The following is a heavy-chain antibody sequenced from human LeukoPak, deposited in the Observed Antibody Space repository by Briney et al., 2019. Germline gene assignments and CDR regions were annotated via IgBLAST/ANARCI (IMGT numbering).Heavy chain of an antibody. CDR1: GFTFSSYA. J-gene: IGHJ6*03. Sequence: PGGSLRLSCAASGFTFSSYAMHWVRQAPGKGLEWVAVISYDGSNKYYADSVKGRFTISRDNSKNTLYLQMNSLRAEDTAVYYCARDDSGYMDVWGKGTTVTVSS. CDR2: ISYDGSNK. D-gene: IGHD1-26*01. V-gene: IGHV3-30*04. CDR3: ARDDSGYMDV.